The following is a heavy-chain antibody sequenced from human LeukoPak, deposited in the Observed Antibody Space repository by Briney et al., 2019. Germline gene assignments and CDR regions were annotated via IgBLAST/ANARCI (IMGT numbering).Heavy chain of an antibody. CDR1: GFTFSSYG. Sequence: GGSLRLSCAASGFTFSSYGMHWVRQAPGKGLEWVAVISYDGSNKYYADSVKGRFTISRDNSKNTLYLQMNSLRAEDTAVYYCAKDRTGTRYLYYYGMDVWGQGTTVTVSS. CDR3: AKDRTGTRYLYYYGMDV. J-gene: IGHJ6*02. V-gene: IGHV3-30*18. D-gene: IGHD1-1*01. CDR2: ISYDGSNK.